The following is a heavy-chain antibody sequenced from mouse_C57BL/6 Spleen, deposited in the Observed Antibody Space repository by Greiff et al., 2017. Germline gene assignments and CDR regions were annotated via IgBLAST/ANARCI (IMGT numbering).Heavy chain of an antibody. J-gene: IGHJ1*03. CDR3: AKIYYYGTWYLDV. D-gene: IGHD1-1*01. Sequence: QVQLQQSGAELVKPGASVKISCKASGYAFSSYWMNWVKQRPGKGLEWIGQIYPGDGDTNYNGKFKGKATLTADKSSSTAYMQLSSLTSEDSAVDFCAKIYYYGTWYLDVWGTGTTVTVSS. CDR2: IYPGDGDT. CDR1: GYAFSSYW. V-gene: IGHV1-80*01.